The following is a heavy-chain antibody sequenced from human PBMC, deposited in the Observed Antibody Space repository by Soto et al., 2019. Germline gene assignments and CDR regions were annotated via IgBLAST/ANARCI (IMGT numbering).Heavy chain of an antibody. CDR3: ARMGYYHYYGMDV. CDR1: GYSFTTYW. J-gene: IGHJ6*02. Sequence: GESLKISCKGFGYSFTTYWIAWVRQMPGKGLEWMGIIYPGDSRTRYSPSFQGQVTISADKSISTAYLQWSSLKASDTAVYYCARMGYYHYYGMDVWGQGTTVTVSS. V-gene: IGHV5-51*01. CDR2: IYPGDSRT.